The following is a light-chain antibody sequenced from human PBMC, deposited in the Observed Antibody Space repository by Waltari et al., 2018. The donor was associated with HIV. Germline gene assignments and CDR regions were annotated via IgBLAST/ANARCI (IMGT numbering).Light chain of an antibody. CDR2: NTN. CDR1: TGSVISLNY. Sequence: QTVVTQEPSLTVSPGGTVTLTCASSTGSVISLNYPSWFQHKPGQAPRTLIYNTNIRHSWTPARFSGHLPGGKAVLTLSRVQPEDEADYYRVIYYGGSCMFGGGTKLTVL. V-gene: IGLV7-43*01. CDR3: VIYYGGSCM. J-gene: IGLJ3*02.